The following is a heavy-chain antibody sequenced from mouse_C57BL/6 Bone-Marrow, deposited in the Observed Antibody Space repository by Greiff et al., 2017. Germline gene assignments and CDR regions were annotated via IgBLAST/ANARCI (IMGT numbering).Heavy chain of an antibody. CDR1: GFTFSNYW. J-gene: IGHJ2*01. CDR3: TEGYGSSLYYFDY. V-gene: IGHV6-3*01. Sequence: EVKLMESGGGLVQPGGSMKLSCVASGFTFSNYWMNWVRQSPEKGLEWVAQIRLKSDNYATHYAESVKGRFTISRDDSKSSVYLQMNNLRAEDTGIYYCTEGYGSSLYYFDYWGQGTTLTVSS. CDR2: IRLKSDNYAT. D-gene: IGHD1-1*01.